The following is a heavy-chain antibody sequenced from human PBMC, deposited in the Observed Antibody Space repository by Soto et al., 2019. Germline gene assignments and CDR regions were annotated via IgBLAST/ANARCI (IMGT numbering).Heavy chain of an antibody. V-gene: IGHV1-2*02. CDR3: ARVANTGYAVGPFDS. CDR1: GYTFTGYY. J-gene: IGHJ4*02. D-gene: IGHD5-18*01. CDR2: IKPNSGGI. Sequence: EASVKVSCKASGYTFTGYYIHWVRQAPGQGLEWMGWIKPNSGGINYAQKFQGRVTMTRDTSISTAYMELSRLTSDDTAVYYCARVANTGYAVGPFDSWGQGTLVTVSS.